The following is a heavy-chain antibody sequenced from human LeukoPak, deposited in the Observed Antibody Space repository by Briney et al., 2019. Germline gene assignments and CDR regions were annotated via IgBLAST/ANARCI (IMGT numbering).Heavy chain of an antibody. D-gene: IGHD4-17*01. CDR1: ADSFSSHY. Sequence: SETLCLTCAASADSFSSHYWTWIRQAPGKGLEWIAYISYIGSPNYNPSLQSRVTISIDTSKNQFSLKLSSVTAADTAVYYCARDLVTVTKGFDIWGQGTMVTVCS. CDR2: ISYIGSP. CDR3: ARDLVTVTKGFDI. J-gene: IGHJ3*02. V-gene: IGHV4-59*11.